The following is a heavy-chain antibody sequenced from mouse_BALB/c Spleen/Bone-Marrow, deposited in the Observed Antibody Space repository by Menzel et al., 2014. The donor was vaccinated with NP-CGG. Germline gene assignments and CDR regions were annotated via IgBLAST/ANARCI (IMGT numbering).Heavy chain of an antibody. CDR2: INPESSTV. Sequence: EVMLVESGGGLVQPGGSLKLSCTASGFDFSRYWMSWVRQAPGKGLQWIGEINPESSTVNYTPSLKDEFIISRDNAKNALYLQVSKVRSEDTALYYCTRLTYYGLSDYWGQGTTLTVSS. D-gene: IGHD1-2*01. CDR1: GFDFSRYW. CDR3: TRLTYYGLSDY. V-gene: IGHV4-1*02. J-gene: IGHJ2*01.